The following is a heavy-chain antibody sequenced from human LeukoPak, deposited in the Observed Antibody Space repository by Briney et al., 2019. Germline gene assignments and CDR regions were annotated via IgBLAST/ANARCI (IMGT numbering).Heavy chain of an antibody. Sequence: PGGSLRLSCAASGFTFSSYAMSWVRQAPGKGLEWVSVINTGGTTYYADSVKGRFTIPRDNSKNTLYLQMNSLRAEDTAVYYCAKGGGIYSGSYLAYWGQGTLVTVSS. CDR1: GFTFSSYA. CDR3: AKGGGIYSGSYLAY. J-gene: IGHJ4*02. V-gene: IGHV3-23*01. CDR2: INTGGTT. D-gene: IGHD1-26*01.